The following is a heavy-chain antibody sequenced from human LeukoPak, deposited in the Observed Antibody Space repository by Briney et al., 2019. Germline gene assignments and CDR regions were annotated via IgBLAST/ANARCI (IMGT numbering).Heavy chain of an antibody. CDR2: TWYDESQK. J-gene: IGHJ2*01. V-gene: IGHV3-33*06. D-gene: IGHD2-15*01. Sequence: GGSLRLSCAVSGFSFRDFGFHWVRQAPGKGLEWVAVTWYDESQKYYADSVKGRFTISRDNSKNTLYLQMNSLRAEDTAVYYCAKDKGYCSGGSCYGYWYFDLWGRGTLVTVSS. CDR3: AKDKGYCSGGSCYGYWYFDL. CDR1: GFSFRDFG.